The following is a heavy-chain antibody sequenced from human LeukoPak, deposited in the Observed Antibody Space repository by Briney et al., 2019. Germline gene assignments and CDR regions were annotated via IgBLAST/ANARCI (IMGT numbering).Heavy chain of an antibody. V-gene: IGHV4-39*01. CDR1: GGSTSSTSYY. Sequence: PSETLSRTCTVSGGSTSSTSYYWGWIRQPPGKGLEWIGSIYYSGSTYYNPSLKSRVTISVDTSKNQFSLKLNSVTAADTAVYYCARQGQERILKGWFDTWGQGTLVTVSS. CDR2: IYYSGST. J-gene: IGHJ5*02. D-gene: IGHD1-1*01. CDR3: ARQGQERILKGWFDT.